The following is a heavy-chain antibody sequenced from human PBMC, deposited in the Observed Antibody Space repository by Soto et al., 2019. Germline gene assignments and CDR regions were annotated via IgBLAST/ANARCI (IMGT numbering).Heavy chain of an antibody. V-gene: IGHV3-23*01. D-gene: IGHD3-22*01. J-gene: IGHJ4*02. CDR2: ISGSGSST. Sequence: EVQLLESGGGLVQPGGSLRLSCAASGFTFSSSAMSWVRQAPGKGLEWVSVISGSGSSTYYADSVKGRFTISRDNSMDTFYLHMNSLRAEDTALYYCAKSDYYDSSGYAECGYWGQGTLVTVSS. CDR1: GFTFSSSA. CDR3: AKSDYYDSSGYAECGY.